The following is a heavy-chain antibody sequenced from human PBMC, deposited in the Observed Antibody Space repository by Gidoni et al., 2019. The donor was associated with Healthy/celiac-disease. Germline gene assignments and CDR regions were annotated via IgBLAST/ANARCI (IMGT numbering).Heavy chain of an antibody. CDR1: GYTLTEFS. CDR3: ATAGGRAVAVPVNNWFDP. V-gene: IGHV1-24*01. J-gene: IGHJ5*02. CDR2: FDPEDGET. Sequence: QVQLVQSGAEVKKPGASVKVSCKVSGYTLTEFSRHWVRQAPGKGLEWMGGFDPEDGETIYAQKFQGRVTMTEDTSTDTAYMELSSLRSEDTAVYYCATAGGRAVAVPVNNWFDPWGQGTLVTVSS. D-gene: IGHD6-19*01.